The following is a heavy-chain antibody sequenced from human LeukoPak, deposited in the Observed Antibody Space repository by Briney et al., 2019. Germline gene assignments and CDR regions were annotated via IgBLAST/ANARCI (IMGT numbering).Heavy chain of an antibody. Sequence: PGGSLRLSCAASGFTFDSFAMSWVRQAPGKGLEWLSAISGIGASTYYGDSVKGRFTISRDNSRDTLYLQMDSLRAEDTAVYYCAKRPTTVTTFGRDYWGQGTLVTVSS. J-gene: IGHJ4*02. D-gene: IGHD4-17*01. V-gene: IGHV3-23*01. CDR1: GFTFDSFA. CDR2: ISGIGAST. CDR3: AKRPTTVTTFGRDY.